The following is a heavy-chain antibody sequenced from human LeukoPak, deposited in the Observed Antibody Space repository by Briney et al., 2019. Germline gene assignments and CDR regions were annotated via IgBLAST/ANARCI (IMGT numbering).Heavy chain of an antibody. V-gene: IGHV3-74*01. CDR1: GFSFSGHW. J-gene: IGHJ4*02. Sequence: PRGSPRLSSTASGFSFSGHWMHWARQLPGKGLVWVSRISPTGSTTSYADAVKGRFTVSTDNAKNTLYLQVNSLRAEDTAVYYCARGPNRNWSGLDFWGQGTLLTLYS. D-gene: IGHD1-1*01. CDR2: ISPTGSTT. CDR3: ARGPNRNWSGLDF.